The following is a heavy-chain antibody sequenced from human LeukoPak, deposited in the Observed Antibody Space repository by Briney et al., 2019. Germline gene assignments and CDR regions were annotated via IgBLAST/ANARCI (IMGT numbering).Heavy chain of an antibody. CDR1: GYTFTGYY. J-gene: IGHJ4*02. D-gene: IGHD6-19*01. CDR2: INPNRGNT. Sequence: ASMKVSCKASGYTFTGYYIHWVRQAPGQGLEWMGWINPNRGNTNYAQKFQGRVTMTTDTSISTAYMELSSLRSDDTAVYYCARDDSRGWYGVDYWGQGTLFTVSS. V-gene: IGHV1-2*02. CDR3: ARDDSRGWYGVDY.